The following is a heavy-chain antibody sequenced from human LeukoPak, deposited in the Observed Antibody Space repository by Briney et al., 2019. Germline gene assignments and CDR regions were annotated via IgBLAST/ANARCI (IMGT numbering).Heavy chain of an antibody. Sequence: SETLSLTCTVSGASISRSTYYWGWIRQPPGKGLEWIGSIFYSGNTYYNPSLKSRVTMSVDTSKDQFSLKLSSVTAAGTAVYNSASAGQLLIPTLIDKWGQLSLDYVSS. CDR3: ASAGQLLIPTLIDK. CDR1: GASISRSTYY. CDR2: IFYSGNT. V-gene: IGHV4-39*01. D-gene: IGHD1-1*01. J-gene: IGHJ4*02.